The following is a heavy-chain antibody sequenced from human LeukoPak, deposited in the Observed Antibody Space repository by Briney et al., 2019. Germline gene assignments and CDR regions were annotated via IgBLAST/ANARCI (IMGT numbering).Heavy chain of an antibody. CDR2: IYTSGCT. CDR3: ARGHTGYYDSSGYYSPFDY. Sequence: SETLSLTCTVSGGSISSYYWSWIRQPPGKGLEWIGRIYTSGCTNYNPSLKSRVTISVDTSKNQFSLKLSSVTAADTAVYYCARGHTGYYDSSGYYSPFDYWGQGTLVTVSS. CDR1: GGSISSYY. V-gene: IGHV4-4*08. J-gene: IGHJ4*02. D-gene: IGHD3-22*01.